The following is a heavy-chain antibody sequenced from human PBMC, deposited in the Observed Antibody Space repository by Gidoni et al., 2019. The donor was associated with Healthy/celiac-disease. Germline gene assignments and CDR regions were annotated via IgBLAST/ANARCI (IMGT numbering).Heavy chain of an antibody. CDR2: IYYSGST. J-gene: IGHJ3*02. CDR1: GGSISSSSYY. CDR3: ARHVGKWELRHAFDI. D-gene: IGHD1-26*01. V-gene: IGHV4-39*01. Sequence: QLQLPESGPGLVKPSEPLSLTCTVSGGSISSSSYYWGWIRQPPGKGLEWIGSIYYSGSTYYNPSLKSRVTISVDTSKNQFSLKLSSVTAADTAVYYCARHVGKWELRHAFDIWGQGTMVTVSS.